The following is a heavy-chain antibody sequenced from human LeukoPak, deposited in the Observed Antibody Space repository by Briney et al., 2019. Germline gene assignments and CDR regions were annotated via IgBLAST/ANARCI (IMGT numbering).Heavy chain of an antibody. CDR3: ANSRAAPDPGYYFDY. V-gene: IGHV3-23*01. D-gene: IGHD2-15*01. J-gene: IGHJ4*02. Sequence: GGSLRLSCAASGFTFSSYAMSWVRQAPGKGLEWVSAISGSGGSTYYADSVKGRFTISRDNSKNTLYLQMNSLRAEDTAVYYCANSRAAPDPGYYFDYWGQGTLVTVSS. CDR1: GFTFSSYA. CDR2: ISGSGGST.